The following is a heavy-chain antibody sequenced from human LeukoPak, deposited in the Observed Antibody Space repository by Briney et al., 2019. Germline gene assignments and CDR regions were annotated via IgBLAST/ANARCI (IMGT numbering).Heavy chain of an antibody. D-gene: IGHD3-16*01. CDR3: AKGGGGRLIYYYYMDV. Sequence: PGGSLRLSCAASGFTFRDYYMSWIRQAPGKGLEWVSKISTSGTTMFYADSVKGRFTISRDNAKNSLYLQMNSLRAEDMALYYCAKGGGGRLIYYYYMDVWGKGTTVTVSS. CDR1: GFTFRDYY. J-gene: IGHJ6*03. V-gene: IGHV3-11*01. CDR2: ISTSGTTM.